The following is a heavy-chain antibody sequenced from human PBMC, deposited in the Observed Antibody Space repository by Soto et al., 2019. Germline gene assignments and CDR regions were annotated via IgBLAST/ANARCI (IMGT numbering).Heavy chain of an antibody. CDR1: GVSISNYY. J-gene: IGHJ5*02. V-gene: IGHV4-59*08. CDR2: IYYSGST. Sequence: QVQLQESGPGLVKPSETLSLTCTVSGVSISNYYWSWIRQPPGKGLEWIGYIYYSGSTNYNPSLKSRVTLSVTTCXNPFSLKLTSVTAADTAVYYCARSVKGSSWQRFDPWGQGTLVTVSS. D-gene: IGHD6-13*01. CDR3: ARSVKGSSWQRFDP.